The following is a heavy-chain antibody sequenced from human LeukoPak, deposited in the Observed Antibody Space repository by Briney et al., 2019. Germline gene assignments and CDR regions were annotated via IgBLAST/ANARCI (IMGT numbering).Heavy chain of an antibody. CDR1: GFTFSDYY. CDR3: ARYCSSTSCYVRLDY. V-gene: IGHV3-11*04. J-gene: IGHJ4*02. Sequence: GGSLRLSCAASGFTFSDYYMSWIRQAPGKGLEWVSYISSSGSTIYYADSVKGRFTISRDNAKNSPYLQMNSLRAEDTAVYYCARYCSSTSCYVRLDYWGQGTLVTVSS. CDR2: ISSSGSTI. D-gene: IGHD2-2*01.